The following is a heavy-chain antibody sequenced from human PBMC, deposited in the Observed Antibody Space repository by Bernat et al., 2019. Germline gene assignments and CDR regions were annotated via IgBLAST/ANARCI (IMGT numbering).Heavy chain of an antibody. J-gene: IGHJ4*02. CDR2: ISSSSSYI. CDR1: GFTFSSYS. V-gene: IGHV3-21*01. Sequence: EVQLVESGGGLVKPGGSLRLSCAASGFTFSSYSMNWVRQAPGKGLEWLSSISSSSSYIYYADSVKGRFTISRDNAKNSLYLQMNSLRAEDTAVYYCVPTLRLDTAMVFDYWGQGTLVTVSS. D-gene: IGHD5-18*01. CDR3: VPTLRLDTAMVFDY.